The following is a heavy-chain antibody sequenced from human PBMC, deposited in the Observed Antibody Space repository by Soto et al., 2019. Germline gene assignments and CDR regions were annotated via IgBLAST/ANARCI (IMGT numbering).Heavy chain of an antibody. J-gene: IGHJ5*02. CDR2: IIPIFGTA. CDR3: AEAVAGRNWFDP. D-gene: IGHD6-19*01. V-gene: IGHV1-69*06. CDR1: GGTFSSYA. Sequence: SVKVSCKASGGTFSSYAISWVRQAPGQGLEWMGGIIPIFGTANYAQKFQGRFTITADKSTSTAYMELSSLRSEDTAVYYCAEAVAGRNWFDPWGQGTLVTVSS.